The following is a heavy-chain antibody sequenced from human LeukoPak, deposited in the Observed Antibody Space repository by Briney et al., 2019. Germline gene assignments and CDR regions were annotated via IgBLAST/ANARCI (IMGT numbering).Heavy chain of an antibody. J-gene: IGHJ3*02. V-gene: IGHV4-59*08. CDR2: IFYSGSI. D-gene: IGHD5-12*01. Sequence: PSETLSLTCAVYGGSFSGYYWSWIRQPPGKGLEWIGYIFYSGSINYNPSLKSRVTISVDSSKSQFSLKLSSVTAADTAVYYCARRSVATSIMLDAFDIWGQGTMVTVSS. CDR1: GGSFSGYY. CDR3: ARRSVATSIMLDAFDI.